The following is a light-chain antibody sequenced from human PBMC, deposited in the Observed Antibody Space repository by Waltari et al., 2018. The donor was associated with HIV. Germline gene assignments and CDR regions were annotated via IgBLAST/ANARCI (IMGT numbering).Light chain of an antibody. CDR1: ESLVHSDGNTY. V-gene: IGKV2-30*02. CDR2: KVS. CDR3: KGTHWPPHT. Sequence: DVVMTQSPLSLPVTLGQPASISCKSSESLVHSDGNTYLNWFQQRPGQSPRRLIYKVSNRDPGVPDRFSGSGSGTDFTLKISRVEAEDVGVYYCKGTHWPPHTFGQGTKLEIK. J-gene: IGKJ2*01.